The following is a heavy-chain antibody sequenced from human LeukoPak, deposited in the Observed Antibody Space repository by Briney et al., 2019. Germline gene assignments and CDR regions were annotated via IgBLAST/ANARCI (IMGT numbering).Heavy chain of an antibody. V-gene: IGHV4-34*01. Sequence: SETLSLTCAVYGGSFSGYYWSWIRQPPGKVLEWIGEINHSGSTNYNPSLKSRVTISVDTSKNQFSLKLSSVTAADTALYYCARRTYDSSGYFITDWFDPWGQGTLVTVSS. D-gene: IGHD3-22*01. CDR3: ARRTYDSSGYFITDWFDP. CDR1: GGSFSGYY. J-gene: IGHJ5*02. CDR2: INHSGST.